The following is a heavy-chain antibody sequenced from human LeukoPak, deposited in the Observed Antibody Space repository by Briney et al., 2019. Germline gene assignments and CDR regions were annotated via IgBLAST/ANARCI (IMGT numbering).Heavy chain of an antibody. Sequence: PGGSLRLSCAASGFTFSSYSMNWVRQAPGKGLEWVSSISSSSSYIYYADSVKGRFTISRDNAKNSLYLQMNSLRAEDTAVYYCAREGTFTLGAFDIWGQGTMVTVSS. CDR2: ISSSSSYI. V-gene: IGHV3-21*01. CDR1: GFTFSSYS. J-gene: IGHJ3*02. CDR3: AREGTFTLGAFDI.